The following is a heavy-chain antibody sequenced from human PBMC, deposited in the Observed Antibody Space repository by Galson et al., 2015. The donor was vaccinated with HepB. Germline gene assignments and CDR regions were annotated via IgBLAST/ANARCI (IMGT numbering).Heavy chain of an antibody. CDR2: IWFDGSNK. D-gene: IGHD3-10*01. J-gene: IGHJ4*02. Sequence: SLRLSCAASGFTFSSYGMHWVRQAPGKGLEWVAAIWFDGSNKYYADSVKGRFSISRDNSENTLYLQMNNLRVEDTAVYFCARASGGCYPTATYYWGQGTLVTVSS. CDR1: GFTFSSYG. V-gene: IGHV3-33*01. CDR3: ARASGGCYPTATYY.